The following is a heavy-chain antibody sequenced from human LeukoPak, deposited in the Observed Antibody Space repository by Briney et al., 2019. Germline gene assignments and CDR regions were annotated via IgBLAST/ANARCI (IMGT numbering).Heavy chain of an antibody. D-gene: IGHD3-10*01. CDR3: AKAYYYVSGSYYLGDY. J-gene: IGHJ4*02. CDR2: ISYDGSNR. CDR1: GLSFSSYG. Sequence: GRSLRLSCAASGLSFSSYGMHWVRQAPGQGLEWVAVISYDGSNRYYADSVKGRFTISRDNSKSTLYLQMNTLRADDTAVYYCAKAYYYVSGSYYLGDYWGQGTLVTVSS. V-gene: IGHV3-30*18.